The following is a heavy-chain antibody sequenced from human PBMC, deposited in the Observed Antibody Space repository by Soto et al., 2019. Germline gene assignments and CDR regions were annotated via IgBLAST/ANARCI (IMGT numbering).Heavy chain of an antibody. CDR2: IIPILGIA. CDR1: GGTFSSYT. J-gene: IGHJ5*02. V-gene: IGHV1-69*08. D-gene: IGHD6-13*01. Sequence: QVQLVQSGAEVKKPGSSVKVSCKASGGTFSSYTISWVRQAPGQGLEWMGRIIPILGIANYAQKFQGRVTITADKSTSTAYMELSSLRSEDTAVYYCARDRRAAAGDNWFDPWGQGTLVTVSS. CDR3: ARDRRAAAGDNWFDP.